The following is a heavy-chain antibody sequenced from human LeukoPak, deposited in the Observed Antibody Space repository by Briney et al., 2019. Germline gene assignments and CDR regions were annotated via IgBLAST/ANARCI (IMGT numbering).Heavy chain of an antibody. D-gene: IGHD4-17*01. CDR1: GGSIRSSGYY. V-gene: IGHV4-39*01. Sequence: SETPCLTCTVSGGSIRSSGYYWGWFRQSPGKGLEWIGTVYYSESAYYNPSLKSRVSISVDTSMYHFSLKLSSVTAADTAVYYCARHLDGDRYYYYYGMDVWGQGTTVTVSS. CDR2: VYYSESA. J-gene: IGHJ6*02. CDR3: ARHLDGDRYYYYYGMDV.